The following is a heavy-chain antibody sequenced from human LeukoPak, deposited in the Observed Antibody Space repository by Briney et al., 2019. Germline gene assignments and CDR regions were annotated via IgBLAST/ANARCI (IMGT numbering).Heavy chain of an antibody. V-gene: IGHV3-11*05. Sequence: GGSLRLSCAASGFTFSDYYMSWIRQAPGKGLEWVSYISSSSSYTNYADSVKGRFTISRDNAKNSLYLQMNSLRAEDTAVYYCAREILTGYYFDYWGQGTLVTASS. J-gene: IGHJ4*02. D-gene: IGHD3-9*01. CDR3: AREILTGYYFDY. CDR2: ISSSSSYT. CDR1: GFTFSDYY.